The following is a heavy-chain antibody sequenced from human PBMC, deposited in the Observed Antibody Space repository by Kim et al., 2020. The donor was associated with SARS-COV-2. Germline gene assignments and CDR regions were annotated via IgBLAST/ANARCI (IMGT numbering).Heavy chain of an antibody. Sequence: GESLKISCKASGYSLTNHWIAWVRQMPGKGLGWMGVIYPGYSDIRYSPSFQGQITISADTSISTAYLQWSSLKASDTAMYYCVTTVVAAAEKFYFDYWGQGTLVTVSS. CDR3: VTTVVAAAEKFYFDY. V-gene: IGHV5-51*06. D-gene: IGHD6-13*01. J-gene: IGHJ4*02. CDR1: GYSLTNHW. CDR2: IYPGYSDI.